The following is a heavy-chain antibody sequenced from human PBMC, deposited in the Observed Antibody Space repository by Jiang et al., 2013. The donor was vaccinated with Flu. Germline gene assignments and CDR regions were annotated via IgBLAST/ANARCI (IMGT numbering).Heavy chain of an antibody. D-gene: IGHD3-10*01. CDR1: GYTFINYG. CDR3: ARAVGEIYTNHGPTTADY. Sequence: SGAEVKKPGASVKVSCKSSGYTFINYGISWVRQAPGQGLEWMGWISAYTGNTNYAQRFQARVTMTADTSTNTAYMELRRLTSDDTATYYCARAVGEIYTNHGPTTADYWGQGSLVTVSS. V-gene: IGHV1-18*01. CDR2: ISAYTGNT. J-gene: IGHJ4*02.